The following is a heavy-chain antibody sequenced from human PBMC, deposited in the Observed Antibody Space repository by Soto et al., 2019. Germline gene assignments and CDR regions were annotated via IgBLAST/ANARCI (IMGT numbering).Heavy chain of an antibody. D-gene: IGHD5-12*01. V-gene: IGHV4-59*01. CDR3: ASGRWLPLPGY. Sequence: QVQLQESGPGLVKPSETLSLTCTVSGGSISSYYWSRIRQPPGKGLEWIGYIHYSGSTNYNPSLKSRVTISLDTSKNQFSLKVSSVTAADTAVYYCASGRWLPLPGYWGQGTLVSVSS. CDR2: IHYSGST. J-gene: IGHJ4*02. CDR1: GGSISSYY.